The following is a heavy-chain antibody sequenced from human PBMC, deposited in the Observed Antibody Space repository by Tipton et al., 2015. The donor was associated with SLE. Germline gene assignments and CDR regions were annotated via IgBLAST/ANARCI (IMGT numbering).Heavy chain of an antibody. CDR2: IYHSGST. D-gene: IGHD2-15*01. CDR3: ARDRYCGGGSCFDWFFDL. J-gene: IGHJ2*01. CDR1: GGSISGYS. Sequence: VKPSETLSLTCTVSGGSISGYSWSWVRQPPGKGLEWIGYIYHSGSTNYNPSLKSRVTMSVDTSENQFSLKLTSVTAADTAVYYCARDRYCGGGSCFDWFFDLWGRGTLVTVSS. V-gene: IGHV4-59*01.